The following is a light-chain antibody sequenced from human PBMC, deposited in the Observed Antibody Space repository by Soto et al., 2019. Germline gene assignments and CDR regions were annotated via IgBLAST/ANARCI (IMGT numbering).Light chain of an antibody. Sequence: EIVLTQSPGTLSLSPGERATLSCRASQSVSSSYLAWYQQKPGQAPRLLIYGASSRATGIPDRFSGSGSGKDFTLTISRLEPEDFAVYYCQQYGSSPRTFGPGTKVDIK. V-gene: IGKV3-20*01. CDR2: GAS. J-gene: IGKJ3*01. CDR3: QQYGSSPRT. CDR1: QSVSSSY.